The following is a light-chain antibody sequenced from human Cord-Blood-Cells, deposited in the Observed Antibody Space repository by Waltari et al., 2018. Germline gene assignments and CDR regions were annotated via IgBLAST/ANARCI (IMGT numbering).Light chain of an antibody. CDR3: CSYAGSYTYV. Sequence: QSPLTLPRSVSGSPGQSVTISCTRTRSDVGGYNYFSWYQQHPGKAPKLMIYDVSKRPSGVPDRFSGSKSGNTASLTISGLQAEDEADYYCCSYAGSYTYVFGTGTKVTVL. CDR1: RSDVGGYNY. V-gene: IGLV2-11*01. J-gene: IGLJ1*01. CDR2: DVS.